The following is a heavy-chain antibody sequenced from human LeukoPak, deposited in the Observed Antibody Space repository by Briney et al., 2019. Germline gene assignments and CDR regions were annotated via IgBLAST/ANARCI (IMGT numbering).Heavy chain of an antibody. V-gene: IGHV4-61*02. CDR2: IYTSGST. Sequence: NTSETLSLTCTVSGNSISSGDYYWSWIRQPAGKGLEWIGRIYTSGSTNYNPSLKSRVTISVDTSKNQFSLKLSSVTAADTAVYYCAREAVGGSGSYSVDPWGQGTLVTVSS. D-gene: IGHD3-10*01. CDR3: AREAVGGSGSYSVDP. CDR1: GNSISSGDYY. J-gene: IGHJ5*02.